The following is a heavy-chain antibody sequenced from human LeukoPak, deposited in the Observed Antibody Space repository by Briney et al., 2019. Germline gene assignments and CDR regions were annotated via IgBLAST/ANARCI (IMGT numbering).Heavy chain of an antibody. CDR1: GGSISSSSYY. V-gene: IGHV4-39*01. D-gene: IGHD3-16*01. CDR3: ARVGGGLSTHYYYGMDA. CDR2: IYYSGST. J-gene: IGHJ6*02. Sequence: SETLSLTCTVSGGSISSSSYYWGWIRQPPGKGLEWIGSIYYSGSTYYNPSLKSRVTISVDTSKNQFSLKLSSVTAADTAVYYCARVGGGLSTHYYYGMDAWGQGTTVTVSS.